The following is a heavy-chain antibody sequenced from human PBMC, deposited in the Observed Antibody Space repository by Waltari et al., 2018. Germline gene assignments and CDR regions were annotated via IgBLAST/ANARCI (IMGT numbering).Heavy chain of an antibody. Sequence: EVHLVESGGDVVQPGGSLRLSFTVSGFKFDDYTMHWVRQVPGKGLDWVSLSTDDGRRSYYAESVKGRFTISRDRSKNSLFLQMDSLRPEDSGLYYCAKDHSRGWQYFYYYMDVWGNGTTVTVSS. J-gene: IGHJ6*03. CDR2: STDDGRRS. V-gene: IGHV3-43*01. D-gene: IGHD3-9*01. CDR3: AKDHSRGWQYFYYYMDV. CDR1: GFKFDDYT.